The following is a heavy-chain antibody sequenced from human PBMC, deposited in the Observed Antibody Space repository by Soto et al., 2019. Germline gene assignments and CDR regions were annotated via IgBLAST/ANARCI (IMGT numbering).Heavy chain of an antibody. Sequence: ASVKVSCKASGYTFTSYGSSWVRQAPGQGLEWMGRISAYNGNTNYAQNLQGRVTLTADTSTSTAYMELRSLRSDDTAVYYCARDRSSGWFVYWGQGTLVTVSS. D-gene: IGHD6-19*01. CDR1: GYTFTSYG. CDR2: ISAYNGNT. J-gene: IGHJ4*02. V-gene: IGHV1-18*01. CDR3: ARDRSSGWFVY.